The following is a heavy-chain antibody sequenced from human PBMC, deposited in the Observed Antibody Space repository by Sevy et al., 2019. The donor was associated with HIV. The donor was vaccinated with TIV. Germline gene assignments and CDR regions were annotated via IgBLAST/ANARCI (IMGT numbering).Heavy chain of an antibody. CDR1: GFPFGSYS. Sequence: GGSLRLSCAASGFPFGSYSMHWVRHAAGKGLEWVAVISYDGDNKLYADSVKGRFTISRDNSKRTLYLVMNSLRTEDTAVYFCARDPTDYPSYYCLYGLDAWGQGTTVTVSS. CDR3: ARDPTDYPSYYCLYGLDA. J-gene: IGHJ6*02. V-gene: IGHV3-30*04. D-gene: IGHD3-22*01. CDR2: ISYDGDNK.